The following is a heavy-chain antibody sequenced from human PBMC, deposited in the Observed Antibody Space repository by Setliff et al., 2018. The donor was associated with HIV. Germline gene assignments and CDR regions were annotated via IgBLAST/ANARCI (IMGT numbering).Heavy chain of an antibody. CDR2: IYWDDDK. D-gene: IGHD3-22*01. J-gene: IGHJ4*02. CDR3: AHRLVVRWYFDY. Sequence: PTLVNPTQHLTLTCTFSGFSLNTSGMAVGWIRQPPGKALEWLALIYWDDDKRYSPSLKSRLTITKDTSKNQVVLTITNLDPVYTATYFCAHRLVVRWYFDYWGQGTLVTVSS. CDR1: GFSLNTSGMA. V-gene: IGHV2-5*02.